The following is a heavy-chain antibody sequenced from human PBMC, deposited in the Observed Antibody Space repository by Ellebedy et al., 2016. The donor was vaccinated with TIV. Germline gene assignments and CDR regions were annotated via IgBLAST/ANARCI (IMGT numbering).Heavy chain of an antibody. CDR2: VYYSGST. D-gene: IGHD2-15*01. CDR1: GGSMSRYF. Sequence: MPSETLSLTCTVSGGSMSRYFWHWIRQSPGKGLEWIGYVYYSGSTNYKSSLKSRVSISVDTSKNQFSLNLSSVTAADTAVYYCAPLGYCLEVDCYRPFWGQGTLVTVSS. V-gene: IGHV4-59*12. J-gene: IGHJ4*02. CDR3: APLGYCLEVDCYRPF.